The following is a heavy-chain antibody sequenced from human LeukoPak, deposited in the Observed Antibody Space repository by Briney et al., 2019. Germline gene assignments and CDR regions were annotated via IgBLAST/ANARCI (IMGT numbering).Heavy chain of an antibody. V-gene: IGHV3-23*01. CDR1: GFTFSSYA. J-gene: IGHJ6*03. CDR3: ARALDSGRYFYNYYYYMDV. D-gene: IGHD1-26*01. CDR2: ISGSGGST. Sequence: PGGSLRLSCAASGFTFSSYAMSWVRQAPGKGLEWVSAISGSGGSTYYADSVKGRFTISRDNAKNSLYLQMNSLRAEDTAVYYCARALDSGRYFYNYYYYMDVWGKGTTVTVSS.